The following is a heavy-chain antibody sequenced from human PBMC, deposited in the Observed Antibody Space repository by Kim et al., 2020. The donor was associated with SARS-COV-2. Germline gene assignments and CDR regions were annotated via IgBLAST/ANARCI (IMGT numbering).Heavy chain of an antibody. CDR1: GFTFDDYA. Sequence: GGSLRLSCAASGFTFDDYAMHWVRQAPGKGLEWVSGISWNSGSIGYADSVKGRFTISRDNAKNSLYLQMNSLRAEDTALYYCVKAAAGLYDYWGQGTLVTVSS. CDR3: VKAAAGLYDY. V-gene: IGHV3-9*01. CDR2: ISWNSGSI. D-gene: IGHD6-13*01. J-gene: IGHJ4*02.